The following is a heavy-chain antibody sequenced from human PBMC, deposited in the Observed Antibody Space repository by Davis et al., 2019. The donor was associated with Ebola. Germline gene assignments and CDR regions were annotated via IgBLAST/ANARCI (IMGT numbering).Heavy chain of an antibody. Sequence: GESLKISCAASGLTFSNYAMNWVRQAPGKGLEWLSSITGSGGSTYYADSVKGRFTISRDNSKNTLYLQMNSLRAEGTALYYCAKDRRALLLERSYYFDCWGQGTLVTVSS. J-gene: IGHJ4*02. D-gene: IGHD1-1*01. CDR3: AKDRRALLLERSYYFDC. CDR2: ITGSGGST. CDR1: GLTFSNYA. V-gene: IGHV3-23*01.